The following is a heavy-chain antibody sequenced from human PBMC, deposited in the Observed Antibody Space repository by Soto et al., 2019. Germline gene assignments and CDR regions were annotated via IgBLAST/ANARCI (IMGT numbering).Heavy chain of an antibody. V-gene: IGHV4-39*07. CDR3: ARHQSSSSWYYFDY. J-gene: IGHJ4*02. D-gene: IGHD6-13*01. CDR1: GGSISSSSSY. Sequence: SETLSLTCTVSGGSISSSSSYWVWIRQAPEKGLEWIASIYYSGSTYYNPSLRSRVTISVDTSKNQFSLKLSSVTAADTAVYYCARHQSSSSWYYFDYWGQGTLVTVSS. CDR2: IYYSGST.